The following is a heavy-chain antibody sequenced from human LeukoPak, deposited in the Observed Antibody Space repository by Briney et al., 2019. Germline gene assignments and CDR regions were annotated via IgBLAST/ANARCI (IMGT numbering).Heavy chain of an antibody. CDR3: ARVSGYSGYDYSPLDY. CDR1: GFTFNSYS. Sequence: GGSLRLSCAASGFTFNSYSMNWVRQAPGKGLEWVSSISSSSSYIYYADSVKGRFTISRDNAKNSLYLQMNSLRAEDTAVYYCARVSGYSGYDYSPLDYWGQGTLVTVSS. V-gene: IGHV3-21*01. D-gene: IGHD5-12*01. J-gene: IGHJ4*02. CDR2: ISSSSSYI.